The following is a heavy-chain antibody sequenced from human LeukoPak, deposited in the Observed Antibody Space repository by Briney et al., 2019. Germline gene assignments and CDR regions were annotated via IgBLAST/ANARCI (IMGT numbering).Heavy chain of an antibody. CDR3: ARAVGIVVVVVATLDY. D-gene: IGHD2-15*01. J-gene: IGHJ4*02. V-gene: IGHV1-69*04. CDR2: IIPILGIA. Sequence: GASVKVSCKASGGTFSSYAISWVRQAPGQGLEWMGRIIPILGIANYAQKFQGRVTITADKSTSTAYMELSSLRSEDTAVYYCARAVGIVVVVVATLDYWGQGTLVTVSS. CDR1: GGTFSSYA.